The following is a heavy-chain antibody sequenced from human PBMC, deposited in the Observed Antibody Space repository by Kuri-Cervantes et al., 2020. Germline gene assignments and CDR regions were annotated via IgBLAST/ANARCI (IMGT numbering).Heavy chain of an antibody. CDR1: GGSISSGSYY. CDR3: ASMTTGNFDY. D-gene: IGHD4-17*01. CDR2: IYTSGST. J-gene: IGHJ4*02. Sequence: SETLSLTCTVSGGSISSGSYYWSWIRQPAGKGLEWIGRIYTSGSTYYNPSLKSRVTISVDTSKNRFSLKLSSVTAADTAVYYCASMTTGNFDYWGQGTLVTVSS. V-gene: IGHV4-61*02.